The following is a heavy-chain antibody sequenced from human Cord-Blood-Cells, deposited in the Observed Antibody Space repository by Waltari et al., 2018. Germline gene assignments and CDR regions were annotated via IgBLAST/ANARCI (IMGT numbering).Heavy chain of an antibody. D-gene: IGHD3-9*01. V-gene: IGHV1-2*02. CDR3: ARGLYYDILTGSADAFDI. CDR1: GYTFTGYY. J-gene: IGHJ3*02. CDR2: INPNSGGT. Sequence: QVQLVQSGAEVKKPGASVKVSCKASGYTFTGYYMHWVRQAPGHGLEWMGWINPNSGGTNDAQRFQGRVTMTRDTSISTAYMELSRLRSDDTAVYYCARGLYYDILTGSADAFDIWGQGTMVTVSS.